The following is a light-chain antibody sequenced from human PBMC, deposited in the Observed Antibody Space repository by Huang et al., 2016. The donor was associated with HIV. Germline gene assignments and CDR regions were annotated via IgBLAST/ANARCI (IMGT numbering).Light chain of an antibody. V-gene: IGKV1-8*01. Sequence: AIRITQSPSSLSASAGNRVTITCRASQDISNYLAWYQQEPGKAPKLLIYTASTLQSGVPSRFSGSGSGTDFPLTIDSLQSEDFATYYCQQYYTYPRGTFGQGTKVEIK. CDR1: QDISNY. J-gene: IGKJ1*01. CDR2: TAS. CDR3: QQYYTYPRGT.